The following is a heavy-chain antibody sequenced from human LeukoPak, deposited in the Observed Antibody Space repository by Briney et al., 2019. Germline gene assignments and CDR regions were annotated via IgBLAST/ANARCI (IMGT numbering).Heavy chain of an antibody. J-gene: IGHJ4*02. CDR1: GGSISSSSYY. V-gene: IGHV4-39*01. D-gene: IGHD1-26*01. CDR2: INHSGST. CDR3: ARHGSGSPFDY. Sequence: SETLSLTCTVSGGSISSSSYYWGWIRQPPGKGLEWIGEINHSGSTNYNPSLKSRVTISVDTSKNQFSLKLSSVTAADTAVYYCARHGSGSPFDYWGQGTLVTVSS.